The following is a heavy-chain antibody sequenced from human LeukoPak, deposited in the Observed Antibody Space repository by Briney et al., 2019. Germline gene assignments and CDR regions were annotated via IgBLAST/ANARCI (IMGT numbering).Heavy chain of an antibody. D-gene: IGHD1-26*01. CDR3: AKGLKWELPSDH. CDR2: ISIVTAKT. J-gene: IGHJ4*02. Sequence: GSLRLSCAASGFTFSTYAMSWVRQAPGKGLEWVSAISIVTAKTYYADSVKGRFTISRDNSKNILYLQMNNLRAEDTAIYYCAKGLKWELPSDHWGQGTLVTVSS. V-gene: IGHV3-23*01. CDR1: GFTFSTYA.